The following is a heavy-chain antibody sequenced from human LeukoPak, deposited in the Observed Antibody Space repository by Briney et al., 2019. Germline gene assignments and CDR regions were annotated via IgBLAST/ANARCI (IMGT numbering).Heavy chain of an antibody. Sequence: SETLSLTCAVYGGSFSGYYWSWIRQPPGKGLEWIGEINHSGSTNYNPSLKSRVTISVDTSKNQFSLKLSSVTAADTAVYYCARESYYDFWSGHGRWFDPWGQGTLVTVSS. J-gene: IGHJ5*02. D-gene: IGHD3-3*01. V-gene: IGHV4-34*01. CDR2: INHSGST. CDR1: GGSFSGYY. CDR3: ARESYYDFWSGHGRWFDP.